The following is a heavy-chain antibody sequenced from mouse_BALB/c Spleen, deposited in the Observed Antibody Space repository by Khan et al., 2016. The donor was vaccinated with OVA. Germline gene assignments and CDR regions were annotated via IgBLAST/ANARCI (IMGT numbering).Heavy chain of an antibody. CDR1: GYSFTGYN. V-gene: IGHV1-39*01. CDR2: IDPYYGTT. CDR3: ARVRGYYYPMDF. J-gene: IGHJ4*01. Sequence: EVQLQQSGPELEKPGTSVKISCKASGYSFTGYNMNWVKQSNGKNLEWIGNIDPYYGTTSYNQKFKGKATLTVDTSSSTAYMQLKSLTSDDSAIYYCARVRGYYYPMDFWGQGTSVTVSS.